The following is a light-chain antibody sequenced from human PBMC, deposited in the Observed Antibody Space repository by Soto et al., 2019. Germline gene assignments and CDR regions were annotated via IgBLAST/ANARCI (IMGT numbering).Light chain of an antibody. Sequence: EIVLTQSPGTLSLSPGERATLSCRACQSIPNSYVAWYQQRPGQAPRLLLYGAYNRATGIPDRFSGSGSGTDFTLTISRLEPEDFAMYYCQQYGGSPWTFGQGTKVDVK. V-gene: IGKV3-20*01. CDR3: QQYGGSPWT. CDR1: QSIPNSY. CDR2: GAY. J-gene: IGKJ1*01.